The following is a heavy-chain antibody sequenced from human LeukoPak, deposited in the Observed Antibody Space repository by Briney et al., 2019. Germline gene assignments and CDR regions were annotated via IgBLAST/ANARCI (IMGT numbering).Heavy chain of an antibody. CDR1: GFTFSDHS. D-gene: IGHD6-13*01. Sequence: GGSLSLSCVASGFTFSDHSMMWVRQAPGKGLEWVSAMSGSGGITYYADSVKGRFTISRDNSKNTLYLQMNSLRAEDTAVYYCAKGSSSWSLDYWGQGTLVTVSS. CDR2: MSGSGGIT. J-gene: IGHJ4*02. V-gene: IGHV3-23*01. CDR3: AKGSSSWSLDY.